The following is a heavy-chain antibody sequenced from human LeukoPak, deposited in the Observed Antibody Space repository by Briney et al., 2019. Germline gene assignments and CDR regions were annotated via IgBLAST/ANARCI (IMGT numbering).Heavy chain of an antibody. J-gene: IGHJ4*02. CDR1: GFTFSSYS. V-gene: IGHV3-48*04. CDR3: AKDSLIDY. CDR2: ISSRSSTI. Sequence: QAGGSLRLSCAASGFTFSSYSMNWVRQAPGKGLEWVSYISSRSSTIYYADSVKGRFTISRDNAKNSLYLQMNSLRAEDTAVYYCAKDSLIDYWGQGTLVTVSS.